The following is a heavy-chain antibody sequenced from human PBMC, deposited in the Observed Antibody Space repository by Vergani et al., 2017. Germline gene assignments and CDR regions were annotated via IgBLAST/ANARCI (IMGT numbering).Heavy chain of an antibody. CDR2: ISGSGGNT. CDR3: ARLSXDTTPYLQGGYDC. Sequence: EVQLLESGGNLIQPGGSLRLSCGASGFTFSSYAMTWVRLAPGKGLQWVSAISGSGGNTFYTDSVKGRFTISRDNSKDTLYLQMNSLRAEDTAVYYCARLSXDTTPYLQGGYDCWGQGTLVSVSS. J-gene: IGHJ4*02. V-gene: IGHV3-23*01. CDR1: GFTFSSYA. D-gene: IGHD2-15*01.